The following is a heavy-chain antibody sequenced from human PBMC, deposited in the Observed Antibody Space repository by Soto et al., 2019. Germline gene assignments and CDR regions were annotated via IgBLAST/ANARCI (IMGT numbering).Heavy chain of an antibody. V-gene: IGHV3-7*05. CDR1: GFTFRNYW. CDR2: INQDESKI. Sequence: EVQLVESGGGLVQPGGSLRLSCVASGFTFRNYWMSWVRQAPGKGLEWVANINQDESKIFYVDSVEGRFTISRDNARNSLHLQMDSLRAEDTAVYYCLKADIGRNSGWFDPWGPGTLVIVSS. J-gene: IGHJ5*02. D-gene: IGHD2-15*01. CDR3: LKADIGRNSGWFDP.